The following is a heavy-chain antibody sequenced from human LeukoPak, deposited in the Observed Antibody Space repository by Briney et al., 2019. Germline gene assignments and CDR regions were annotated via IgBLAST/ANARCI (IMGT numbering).Heavy chain of an antibody. D-gene: IGHD6-19*01. J-gene: IGHJ5*02. CDR2: INPNSGGT. CDR1: GYTFTGYY. Sequence: GASVKVSCKASGYTFTGYYMHWVRQAPGQGLEWMGWINPNSGGTNYAQKIQGRVTMTRDTSISTAYMELSRLRSDDTAVYYCARDFDAGIAVAAWGQGTLVTVSS. V-gene: IGHV1-2*02. CDR3: ARDFDAGIAVAA.